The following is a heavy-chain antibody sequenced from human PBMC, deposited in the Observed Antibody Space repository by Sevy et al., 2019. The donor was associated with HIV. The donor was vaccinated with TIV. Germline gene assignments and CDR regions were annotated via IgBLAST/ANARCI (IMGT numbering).Heavy chain of an antibody. CDR2: INPSGGST. V-gene: IGHV1-46*01. D-gene: IGHD3-9*01. Sequence: ASVKVSCKASGYTFTSQYMHWVRQAPGQGLEWMGIINPSGGSTSYAQKFQGRVTMTRDTSTSTVYMELSSLRSEDTAVYYCARDSDNYDILTGYYPFDYWGQGTLVTDSS. J-gene: IGHJ4*02. CDR3: ARDSDNYDILTGYYPFDY. CDR1: GYTFTSQY.